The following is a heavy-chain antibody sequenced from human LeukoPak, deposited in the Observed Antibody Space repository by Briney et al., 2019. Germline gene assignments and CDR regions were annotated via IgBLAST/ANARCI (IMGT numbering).Heavy chain of an antibody. CDR2: IRYDGSNK. J-gene: IGHJ5*02. Sequence: GSLRLSCAASGFTFSSYAMHRVRQAPGKGLEWVAFIRYDGSNKYYADSVKGRFTISRDNSKNTLYLQMNSLRAEDTAVYYCAKDLVAARPSWFDPWGQGTLVTVSS. D-gene: IGHD6-6*01. V-gene: IGHV3-30*02. CDR1: GFTFSSYA. CDR3: AKDLVAARPSWFDP.